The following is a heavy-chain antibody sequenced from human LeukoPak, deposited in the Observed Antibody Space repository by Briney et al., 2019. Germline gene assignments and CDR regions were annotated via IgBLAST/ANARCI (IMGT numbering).Heavy chain of an antibody. D-gene: IGHD5-12*01. CDR2: ISGSGGST. V-gene: IGHV3-23*01. J-gene: IGHJ4*02. CDR1: GFTFSSYA. Sequence: PGGSLRLSCAASGFTFSSYAMGWVRQAPGKGLEWVSAISGSGGSTYYADSVKGRFTISRDNSKNTLYLQMNSLRAEDTAVYYCARPPGGYGGYEGGFDYWGQGTLVTVSS. CDR3: ARPPGGYGGYEGGFDY.